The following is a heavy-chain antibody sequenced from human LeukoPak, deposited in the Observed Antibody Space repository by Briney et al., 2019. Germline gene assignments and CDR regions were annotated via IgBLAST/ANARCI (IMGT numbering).Heavy chain of an antibody. J-gene: IGHJ4*02. V-gene: IGHV4-4*07. CDR3: ARETFGSGSYYEIFDY. Sequence: SETLSLTCTVSGGSISSYYWSWIRQPAGKGLEWIGRIYASGSTNYNPSLKSRVTMSVDTSKNQFSLKLSSVTAADTAVYYCARETFGSGSYYEIFDYWGQGTLVTVSP. CDR1: GGSISSYY. D-gene: IGHD3-10*01. CDR2: IYASGST.